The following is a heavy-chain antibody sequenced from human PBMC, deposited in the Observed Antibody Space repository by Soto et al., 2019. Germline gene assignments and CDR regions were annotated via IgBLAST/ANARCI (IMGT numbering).Heavy chain of an antibody. CDR2: IYSSGST. D-gene: IGHD5-18*01. Sequence: SETLSLTCTVSGGTISNYYWNWIRQSPGKGLERIGYIYSSGSTHYNPSLQNRVTISIDTCKNQVSLKVNSVTAADTAVYYCARDHPHSYGVYYFDYWGQGTPVTVSS. CDR3: ARDHPHSYGVYYFDY. V-gene: IGHV4-59*01. CDR1: GGTISNYY. J-gene: IGHJ4*02.